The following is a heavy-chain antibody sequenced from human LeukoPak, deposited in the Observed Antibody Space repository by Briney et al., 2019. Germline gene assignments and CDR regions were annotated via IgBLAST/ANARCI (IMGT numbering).Heavy chain of an antibody. J-gene: IGHJ4*02. Sequence: ASVRVSCKASGGTFNSYAISWVRQAPGQGVEWMGGIIPIFGTANYAQKFQGRVTITADKSTSTAYMELSSLRSEDTAVYYCARVSSGWYPDYWGQGTLVTVSS. V-gene: IGHV1-69*06. CDR1: GGTFNSYA. D-gene: IGHD6-19*01. CDR3: ARVSSGWYPDY. CDR2: IIPIFGTA.